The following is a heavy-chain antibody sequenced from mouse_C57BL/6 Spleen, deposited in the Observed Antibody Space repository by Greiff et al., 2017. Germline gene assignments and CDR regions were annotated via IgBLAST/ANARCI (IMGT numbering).Heavy chain of an antibody. CDR2: IYPRDGST. CDR3: ARENYDGPLRGFAY. Sequence: QVQLQQSGPELVKPGASVKLSCKASGYTFTSYDINWVKQRPGQGLEWIGWIYPRDGSTKYNEKFKGKATLTVDTSSSTAYMELHSLTSEDSAVYFCARENYDGPLRGFAYWGQGTLVTVSA. CDR1: GYTFTSYD. D-gene: IGHD2-3*01. J-gene: IGHJ3*01. V-gene: IGHV1-85*01.